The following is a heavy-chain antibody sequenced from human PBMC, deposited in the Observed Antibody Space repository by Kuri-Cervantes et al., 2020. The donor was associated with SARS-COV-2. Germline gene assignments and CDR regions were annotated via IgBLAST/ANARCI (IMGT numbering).Heavy chain of an antibody. CDR2: ISGTGGTT. D-gene: IGHD3-3*01. CDR1: GFTFSSYW. Sequence: GGSLRLSCAASGFTFSSYWMSWVRQAPGKGLEWVSAISGTGGTTYYADSVKGRFTMSRDNSRNTLYLQMNSLRAEDTAVYYCARDSRTGGRFGVVIRHYGMDVWGQGTTVTVSS. J-gene: IGHJ6*02. CDR3: ARDSRTGGRFGVVIRHYGMDV. V-gene: IGHV3-23*01.